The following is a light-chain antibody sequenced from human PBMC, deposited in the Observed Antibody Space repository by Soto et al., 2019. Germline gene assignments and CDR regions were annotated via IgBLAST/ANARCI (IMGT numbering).Light chain of an antibody. CDR3: QQRSNWPLT. Sequence: EIVFTQSPATLYLSPGERATLSCRASQSVSTYLAWSQQKPGQAPRLLIYDASNRAAGIPARFRGSGSGTDFTLTISSLGPEDFAVYYCQQRSNWPLTFGGGTKVEIK. CDR2: DAS. V-gene: IGKV3-11*01. J-gene: IGKJ4*01. CDR1: QSVSTY.